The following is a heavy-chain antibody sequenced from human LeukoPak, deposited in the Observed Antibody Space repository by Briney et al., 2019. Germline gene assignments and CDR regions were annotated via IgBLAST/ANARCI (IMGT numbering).Heavy chain of an antibody. J-gene: IGHJ5*02. D-gene: IGHD3-3*01. CDR1: GGSISSYY. Sequence: SETLSLTCTVSGGSISSYYWSWIRQPPGKGLEWIGYIYYSGSTNYNPSLKSRVTISVDMSKNQFSLKLSSVTAADTAVYYCARRDPNYDLAWFDPWGQGTLVTVSS. CDR2: IYYSGST. V-gene: IGHV4-59*08. CDR3: ARRDPNYDLAWFDP.